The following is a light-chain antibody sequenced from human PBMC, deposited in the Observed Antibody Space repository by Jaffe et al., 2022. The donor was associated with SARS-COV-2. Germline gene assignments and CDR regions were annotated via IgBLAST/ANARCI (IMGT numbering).Light chain of an antibody. CDR1: QSVSTAY. J-gene: IGKJ4*01. Sequence: EVVLTQSPATLSLSPGERATLSCRASQSVSTAYVAWYQQKRGQAPRLLIYGSSTRATGIPDRFSGSGSGTDFTLTISRLEPEDFAVYYCQQFGTSFTFGGGTKVEIE. CDR2: GSS. CDR3: QQFGTSFT. V-gene: IGKV3-20*01.